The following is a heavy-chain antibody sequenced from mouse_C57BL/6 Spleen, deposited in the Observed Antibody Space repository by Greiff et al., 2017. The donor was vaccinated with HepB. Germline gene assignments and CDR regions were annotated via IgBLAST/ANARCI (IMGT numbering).Heavy chain of an antibody. CDR3: ARDPLAY. J-gene: IGHJ3*01. CDR1: GFTFSDYG. Sequence: EVNVVESGGGLVKPGGSLKLSCAASGFTFSDYGMHWVRQAPEKGLEWVAYISSGSSTIYYADTVKGRFTISRDNAKNTLFLQMTSLRSEDSAMYYCARDPLAYWGQGTLVTVSA. V-gene: IGHV5-17*01. CDR2: ISSGSSTI.